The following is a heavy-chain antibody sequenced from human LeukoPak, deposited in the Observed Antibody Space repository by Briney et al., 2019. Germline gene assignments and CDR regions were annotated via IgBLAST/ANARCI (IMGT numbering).Heavy chain of an antibody. J-gene: IGHJ4*02. Sequence: PSETLSLTCAVYGGSFSGYYWSWIRQPPGKGLEWIGEINHSGSTNYNPSLKSRVTISVDTSKNQFSLKLSPVTAADTAVYYCAXXXXXXXYGSGRSRGGYYFDYWGQGTLVTVSS. D-gene: IGHD3-10*01. CDR3: AXXXXXXXYGSGRSRGGYYFDY. CDR1: GGSFSGYY. V-gene: IGHV4-34*01. CDR2: INHSGST.